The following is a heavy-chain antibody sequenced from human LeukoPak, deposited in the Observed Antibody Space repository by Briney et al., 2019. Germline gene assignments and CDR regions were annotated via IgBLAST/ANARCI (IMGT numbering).Heavy chain of an antibody. V-gene: IGHV4-59*01. J-gene: IGHJ5*02. CDR3: ARDPGCSTSSCYSPYNWFDP. CDR1: GASISSYY. Sequence: SETLSLTCTVFGASISSYYWSWIRQPPVKGLEWIGYIYHSGSTNYNPSLKGRVTISVDTSKNQFSLKMSSVTAAGTAVYFCARDPGCSTSSCYSPYNWFDPWGQGTLVTVSS. D-gene: IGHD2-2*01. CDR2: IYHSGST.